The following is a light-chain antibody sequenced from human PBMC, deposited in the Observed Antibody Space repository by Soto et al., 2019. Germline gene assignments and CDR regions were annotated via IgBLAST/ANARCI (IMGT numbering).Light chain of an antibody. Sequence: QLVLTQPPSVSGAPGQRVTISCTGSSSNIGAGYAVHWYQQLPGTAPKLLIYGTNSRPSGVPDRFSGSKSGTSASLAITGLQAEDEADYYCQSYDSSHVVFGGGTKVTVL. J-gene: IGLJ2*01. CDR3: QSYDSSHVV. CDR2: GTN. CDR1: SSNIGAGYA. V-gene: IGLV1-40*01.